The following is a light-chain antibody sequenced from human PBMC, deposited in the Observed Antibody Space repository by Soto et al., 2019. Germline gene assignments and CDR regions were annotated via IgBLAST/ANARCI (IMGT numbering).Light chain of an antibody. J-gene: IGLJ1*01. V-gene: IGLV2-14*01. CDR2: AVR. CDR1: SSYVGGYNY. CDR3: SADTSRSDV. Sequence: SVLTRPASVALSPGQSVTISCTGTSSYVGGYNYVSWYQQQPGNAPKHMIYAVRHRPSGVSHRFSGAKSGNTASLSISVLQAEDDAEYYCSADTSRSDVFGTGPKGNVL.